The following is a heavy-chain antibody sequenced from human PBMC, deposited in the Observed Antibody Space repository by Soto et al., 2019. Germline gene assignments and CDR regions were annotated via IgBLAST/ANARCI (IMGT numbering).Heavy chain of an antibody. J-gene: IGHJ5*02. CDR3: GRDNYRAPVDP. V-gene: IGHV3-33*01. CDR2: IWYDGSNK. CDR1: GFIFSNFG. Sequence: QVQLVESGGGVVQPGRSLRLSCTGSGFIFSNFGIHWVRQAPGKGLEWVAVIWYDGSNKYYADSVKGRFIVARDNSKNTVYLEMNSLRVEDTAVYYCGRDNYRAPVDPWGQGTLVTVSS. D-gene: IGHD3-10*01.